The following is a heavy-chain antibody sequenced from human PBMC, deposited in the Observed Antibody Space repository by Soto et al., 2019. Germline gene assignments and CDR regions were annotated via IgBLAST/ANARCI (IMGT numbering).Heavy chain of an antibody. CDR1: GFTFSSYA. V-gene: IGHV3-23*01. CDR3: AKGRGYCSSTSCYVGSDY. Sequence: EVQLLESGGGLVQPGGSLRLSCAASGFTFSSYAMSRVRQAPGKGLEWVSAISGSGGSTYYADSVKGRFTISRDNSKNTLYLQMNSLRAEDTAVYYCAKGRGYCSSTSCYVGSDYWGQGTLVTVSS. J-gene: IGHJ4*02. D-gene: IGHD2-2*01. CDR2: ISGSGGST.